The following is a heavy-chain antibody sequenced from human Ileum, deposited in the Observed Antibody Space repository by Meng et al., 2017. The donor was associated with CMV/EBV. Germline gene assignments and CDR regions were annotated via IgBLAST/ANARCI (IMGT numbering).Heavy chain of an antibody. Sequence: GGSLRLSCAASGFSVSSNYMSWVRQAPGKGLEWVSVIYAGGSTYYADSVEGRFTISRDNSKNTVYLQMNSLRAEDTAVYYCARVNFDFWSGYQDYWGQGTLVTVSS. CDR2: IYAGGST. J-gene: IGHJ4*02. CDR3: ARVNFDFWSGYQDY. D-gene: IGHD3-3*01. CDR1: GFSVSSNY. V-gene: IGHV3-53*01.